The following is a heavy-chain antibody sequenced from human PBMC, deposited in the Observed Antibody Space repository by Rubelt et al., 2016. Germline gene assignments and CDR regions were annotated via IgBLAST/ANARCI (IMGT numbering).Heavy chain of an antibody. Sequence: GAEVKKPGESLKISCKGSGYSFTSYWIGWVRQMPGKGLEWMGIIYPGDSDTRYSPSFQGQVTISADKSISTAYLQWSSLKASDTAMYYCARGGLEQIDYYDSSGYYSFDYWGQGTLVTVSS. J-gene: IGHJ4*02. CDR1: GYSFTSYW. CDR3: ARGGLEQIDYYDSSGYYSFDY. D-gene: IGHD3-22*01. V-gene: IGHV5-51*03. CDR2: IYPGDSDT.